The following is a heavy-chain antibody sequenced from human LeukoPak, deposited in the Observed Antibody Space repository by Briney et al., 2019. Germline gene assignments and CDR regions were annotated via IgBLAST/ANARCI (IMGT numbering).Heavy chain of an antibody. CDR3: ARALRVIAVAPTGY. CDR1: GFTFSSYA. D-gene: IGHD6-19*01. CDR2: ISYDGSNK. Sequence: PGGSLRLSCAASGFTFSSYAMSWVRQAPGKGLEWVAVISYDGSNKYYADSVKGRFTISRDNSKNTLYLQMNSLRAEDAAVYYCARALRVIAVAPTGYWGQGTLVTVSS. V-gene: IGHV3-30-3*01. J-gene: IGHJ4*02.